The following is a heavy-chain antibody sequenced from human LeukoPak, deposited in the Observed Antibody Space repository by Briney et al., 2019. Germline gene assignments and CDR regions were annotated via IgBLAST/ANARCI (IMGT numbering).Heavy chain of an antibody. V-gene: IGHV6-1*01. CDR2: TYYRSKWYN. D-gene: IGHD6-19*01. J-gene: IGHJ4*02. CDR1: GDSVSSNSAA. Sequence: SQTLSLTCAISGDSVSSNSAAWSWIRQSPSRGLEWLGRTYYRSKWYNDYAVSVKSRIIINPDTSMNQFSLQLNSVTPEDTAVYYCAKLGDSSIWGQGTLVTVSS. CDR3: AKLGDSSI.